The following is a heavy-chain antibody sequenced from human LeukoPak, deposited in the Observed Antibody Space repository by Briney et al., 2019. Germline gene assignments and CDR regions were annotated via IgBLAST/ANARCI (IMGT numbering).Heavy chain of an antibody. V-gene: IGHV3-15*01. CDR3: NTLLHYSSSSEGY. CDR1: GFXFSNAW. CDR2: IKSKTDGETT. D-gene: IGHD6-6*01. J-gene: IGHJ4*02. Sequence: GGSLRLSCVTSGFXFSNAWMSWVRQAPGKGLEWIGQIKSKTDGETTDYAAPVKGRFTISRDDSKYTLFLQMNSLNTEVTAVYYCNTLLHYSSSSEGYWGQGTLVTVSS.